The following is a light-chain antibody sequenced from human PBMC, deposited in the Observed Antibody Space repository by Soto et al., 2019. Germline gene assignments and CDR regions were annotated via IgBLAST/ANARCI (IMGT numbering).Light chain of an antibody. CDR3: QSYDSSLSGLV. Sequence: QSVLTQPRSVSGAPGQRVTISCTGSSSNIGAGYDVHWYQQLPGTAPKLLIYGNSNRPSGVPDRFSGSKSGTSASLAITGLQAEDAADYYCQSYDSSLSGLVFGTGTKVTVL. CDR2: GNS. J-gene: IGLJ1*01. V-gene: IGLV1-40*01. CDR1: SSNIGAGYD.